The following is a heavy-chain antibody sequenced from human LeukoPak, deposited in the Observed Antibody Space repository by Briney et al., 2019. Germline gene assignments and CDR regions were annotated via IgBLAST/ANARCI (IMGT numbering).Heavy chain of an antibody. D-gene: IGHD5-18*01. CDR1: GYTFTSYY. V-gene: IGHV1-46*01. CDR3: ARRATTERGHSYGLDS. J-gene: IGHJ4*02. Sequence: ASVKVSCKASGYTFTSYYMHWVRQAPGQGLEWMGIINPSGGSTSYAQKFQGRVTMTRDMSTSTVYMELSSLRSEDTAVYYCARRATTERGHSYGLDSWGQGTLVTVSS. CDR2: INPSGGST.